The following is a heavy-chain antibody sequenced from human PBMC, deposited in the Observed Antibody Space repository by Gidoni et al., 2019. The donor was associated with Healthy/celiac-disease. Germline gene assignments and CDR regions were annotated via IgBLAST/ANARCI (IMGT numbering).Heavy chain of an antibody. CDR3: ASSSIVVVPAALH. CDR1: GGPISSSSYY. D-gene: IGHD2-2*02. V-gene: IGHV4-39*01. J-gene: IGHJ4*02. CDR2: IYYSGST. Sequence: QLQLQESGPGLVKPSETLSLTCTVSGGPISSSSYYWGWIRPPPGKGLEWIGRIYYSGSTYYNPSLKSRVTISVDTSKNQFSLTLSSVTAADTAVYYCASSSIVVVPAALHWGQGTLVTVSS.